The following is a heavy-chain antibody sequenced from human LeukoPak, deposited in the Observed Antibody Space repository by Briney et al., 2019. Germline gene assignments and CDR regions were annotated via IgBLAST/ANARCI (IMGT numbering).Heavy chain of an antibody. J-gene: IGHJ2*01. D-gene: IGHD3-22*01. CDR1: GFTFSSYS. V-gene: IGHV3-48*04. CDR2: ISSSSSTI. CDR3: ARAQTDYYDSSGYGVRYWYFDL. Sequence: PGGSLRLSCAASGFTFSSYSMNWVRQAPGKGLEWVSYISSSSSTIYYADSVKGRFTISRDNAKNTLYLQMNSLRAEDTAVYYCARAQTDYYDSSGYGVRYWYFDLWGRGTLVTVSA.